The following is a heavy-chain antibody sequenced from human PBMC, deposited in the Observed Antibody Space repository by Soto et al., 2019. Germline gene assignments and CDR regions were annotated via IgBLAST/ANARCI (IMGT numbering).Heavy chain of an antibody. CDR1: GYSFANYW. CDR3: ARPREAGKYSYGVDV. J-gene: IGHJ6*02. V-gene: IGHV5-51*01. CDR2: IYPGDSDT. Sequence: GESLKISCKGSGYSFANYWIGWVRQMPGKGLEWMGIIYPGDSDTRYSPSFQGQVTISADKSISTAYLQWSSLKASDTAMYYCARPREAGKYSYGVDVWGQGTTVTVSS.